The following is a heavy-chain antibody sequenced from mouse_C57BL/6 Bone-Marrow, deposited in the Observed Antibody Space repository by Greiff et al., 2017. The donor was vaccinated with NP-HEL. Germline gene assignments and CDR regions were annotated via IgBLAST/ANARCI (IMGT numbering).Heavy chain of an antibody. CDR1: GYAFTNYL. V-gene: IGHV1-54*01. CDR2: INPGSGGT. Sequence: QVQLQQSGAELVRPGTSVKVSCKASGYAFTNYLIEWVKQRPGQGLEWIGVINPGSGGTNYNEKFKGKATLTADKSSSTAYMQLSSLTSEDSAVYFCAKGDGYYAWFAYWGQGTLVTVSA. J-gene: IGHJ3*01. D-gene: IGHD2-3*01. CDR3: AKGDGYYAWFAY.